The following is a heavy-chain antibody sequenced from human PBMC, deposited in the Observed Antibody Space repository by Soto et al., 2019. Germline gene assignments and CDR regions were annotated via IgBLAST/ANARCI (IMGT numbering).Heavy chain of an antibody. Sequence: ASVKVSCKTSGDSFNDYYVHWVRQAPGQGLEWMGWINPNGGVTKYAQKFQGRVTVTRDTSIRTVYMELSSLRSDDTAVYYCARESGGATATLDYYYFYMDVWGKGTTVTVSS. V-gene: IGHV1-2*02. CDR3: ARESGGATATLDYYYFYMDV. D-gene: IGHD5-12*01. CDR2: INPNGGVT. J-gene: IGHJ6*03. CDR1: GDSFNDYY.